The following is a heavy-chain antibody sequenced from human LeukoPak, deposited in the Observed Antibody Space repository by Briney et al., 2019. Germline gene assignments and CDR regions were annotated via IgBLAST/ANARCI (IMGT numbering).Heavy chain of an antibody. D-gene: IGHD1-26*01. CDR2: INSDGSST. V-gene: IGHV3-74*01. J-gene: IGHJ4*02. CDR3: ARDLGGSSKKEFDY. Sequence: GGSLRLSCAASGFTFSSYWMHWVRQAPGKGLVWVSRINSDGSSTSYADSVKGRFTISRDNAKNTLYLQMSSLRAEDTANYYCARDLGGSSKKEFDYWGQGTLVTVSS. CDR1: GFTFSSYW.